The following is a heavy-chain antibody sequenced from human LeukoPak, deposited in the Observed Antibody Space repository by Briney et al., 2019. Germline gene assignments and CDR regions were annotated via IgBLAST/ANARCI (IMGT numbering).Heavy chain of an antibody. Sequence: GGSLRLSCAASGFALSTYLLDWVRQAPGKGVEWVGNINQDGSVKHYVDSVRGRFTIARDNARNLVYLHMNALRGEDSAVYYWTRDFVFWGQGTLVTASS. D-gene: IGHD3-3*01. CDR3: TRDFVF. V-gene: IGHV3-7*01. CDR1: GFALSTYL. CDR2: INQDGSVK. J-gene: IGHJ4*02.